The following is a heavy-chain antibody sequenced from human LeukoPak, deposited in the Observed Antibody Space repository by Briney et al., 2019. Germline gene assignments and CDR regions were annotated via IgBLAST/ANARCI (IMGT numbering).Heavy chain of an antibody. CDR3: AKEIGEAAAGSDWFDP. CDR1: GFTFSSYC. V-gene: IGHV3-30*18. CDR2: ISYDGSNK. Sequence: PGGSLRLSCAAYGFTFSSYCMHWVRQAPGKGLEWVAVISYDGSNKYYADSVKGRFTISRDNSKNTLYLQMNSLRAEDTAVYYCAKEIGEAAAGSDWFDPWGQGTLVTVSS. D-gene: IGHD6-13*01. J-gene: IGHJ5*02.